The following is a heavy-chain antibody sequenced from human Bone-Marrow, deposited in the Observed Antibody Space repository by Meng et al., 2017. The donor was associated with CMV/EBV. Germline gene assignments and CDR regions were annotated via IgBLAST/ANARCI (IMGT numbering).Heavy chain of an antibody. J-gene: IGHJ3*02. CDR2: IIPIFGTA. CDR3: ARAGGGGAPNNDAFDI. D-gene: IGHD1-26*01. V-gene: IGHV1-69*13. Sequence: SVKVSCKASGGTFSSYAISWVRQAPGQGLEWMGGIIPIFGTANYAQKFQGRVTITPDESTSTAYMELSSLRSEDTAVYYCARAGGGGAPNNDAFDIWGQGTMVTVSS. CDR1: GGTFSSYA.